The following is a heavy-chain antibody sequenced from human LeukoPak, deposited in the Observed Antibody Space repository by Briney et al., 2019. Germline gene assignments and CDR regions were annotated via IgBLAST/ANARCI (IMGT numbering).Heavy chain of an antibody. J-gene: IGHJ5*02. D-gene: IGHD6-13*01. CDR2: INPNSGST. CDR3: AREPAAAAGFDP. CDR1: GYTFTGYY. Sequence: ASVKVSCKASGYTFTGYYMHWVRQAPGQGLEWMGWINPNSGSTNYAQKFQGRVTMIRDTSISTAYMELSRLRSDDTAVYYCAREPAAAAGFDPWGQGTLVTVSS. V-gene: IGHV1-2*02.